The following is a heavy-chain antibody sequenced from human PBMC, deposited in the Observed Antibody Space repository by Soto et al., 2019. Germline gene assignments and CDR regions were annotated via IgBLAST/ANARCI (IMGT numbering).Heavy chain of an antibody. CDR2: INPDGAT. J-gene: IGHJ4*02. V-gene: IGHV4-34*01. Sequence: PSETLSLTCAVYGGSFSGYYWDWIRQPPGKGLEWIGEINPDGATNYTPSLRGRVTISIDTSRNQFSLKLSSVTAADTAVYYCTRGKRSDPFFEYWDQGALVTVSS. CDR1: GGSFSGYY. CDR3: TRGKRSDPFFEY.